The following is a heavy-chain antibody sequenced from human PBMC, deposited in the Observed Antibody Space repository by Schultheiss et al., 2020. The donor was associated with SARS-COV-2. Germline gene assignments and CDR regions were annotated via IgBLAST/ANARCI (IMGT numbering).Heavy chain of an antibody. CDR3: ARERTTLNTPYYNAMDV. J-gene: IGHJ6*02. Sequence: GESLKISCAASGFTFSSYSMNWVRQAPGKGLEYVSAISSNGGSTYYADAVKGRFSISRDNFKKTLFLQMNRVRVEDTAMYYCARERTTLNTPYYNAMDVWGQGTTVTVSS. V-gene: IGHV3-64*04. CDR2: ISSNGGST. CDR1: GFTFSSYS. D-gene: IGHD4-11*01.